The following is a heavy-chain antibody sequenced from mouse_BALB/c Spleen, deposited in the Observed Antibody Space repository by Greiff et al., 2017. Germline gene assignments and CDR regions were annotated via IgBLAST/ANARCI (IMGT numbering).Heavy chain of an antibody. D-gene: IGHD2-2*01. V-gene: IGHV2-9*02. Sequence: VQLQQSGPGLVAPSQSLSITCTVSGFSLTSYGVHWVRQPPGKGLEWLGVIWAGGSTNYNSALMSRLSISKDNSKSQFFLKMNSLHTDDTAMYYCAREYGYVYAMDYWGQGTSVTVSS. CDR2: IWAGGST. J-gene: IGHJ4*01. CDR1: GFSLTSYG. CDR3: AREYGYVYAMDY.